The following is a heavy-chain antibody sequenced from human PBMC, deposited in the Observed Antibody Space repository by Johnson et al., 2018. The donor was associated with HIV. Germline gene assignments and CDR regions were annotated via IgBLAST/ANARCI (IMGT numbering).Heavy chain of an antibody. CDR3: VRSNGRLAAFDI. J-gene: IGHJ3*02. V-gene: IGHV3-74*01. Sequence: VQLVESGGGLGQPGGSLRLSCVDSGFTFNHYWMHWVRQAPGQGPVWVSRINSHGSTPDYADSVTGRFTISRDNAKNTLYLQMNSLRVEDTAVYYCVRSNGRLAAFDIWGQGTIVTVSS. D-gene: IGHD3-9*01. CDR1: GFTFNHYW. CDR2: INSHGSTP.